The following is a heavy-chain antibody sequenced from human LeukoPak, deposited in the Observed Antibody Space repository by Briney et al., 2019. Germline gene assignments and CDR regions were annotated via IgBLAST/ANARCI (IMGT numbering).Heavy chain of an antibody. Sequence: SQTLSLTCTVSGGSSSSGSNYWSWIRQPAGKGLEWIGRIYTSGSTNYNPSLKSRVPISVDTSKNQFSLKLSSVTAADTAVYYCARDRVTIFGVVPYDYWGQGTLVTVSS. J-gene: IGHJ4*02. CDR3: ARDRVTIFGVVPYDY. D-gene: IGHD3-3*01. V-gene: IGHV4-61*02. CDR1: GGSSSSGSNY. CDR2: IYTSGST.